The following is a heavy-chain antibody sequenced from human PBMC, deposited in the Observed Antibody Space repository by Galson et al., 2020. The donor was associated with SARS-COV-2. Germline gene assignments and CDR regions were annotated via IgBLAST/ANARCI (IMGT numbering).Heavy chain of an antibody. J-gene: IGHJ6*02. Sequence: ASVKVSCKASGYTFTSYGISWVRQAPGQGLEWMGWISAYNGNTNYAQKLQGRVTMTTDTSTSTAYMELRRLRSDDTAVYYCARVRIAVAGTGMDVWGQGTTVTVSS. CDR3: ARVRIAVAGTGMDV. D-gene: IGHD6-19*01. CDR1: GYTFTSYG. CDR2: ISAYNGNT. V-gene: IGHV1-18*01.